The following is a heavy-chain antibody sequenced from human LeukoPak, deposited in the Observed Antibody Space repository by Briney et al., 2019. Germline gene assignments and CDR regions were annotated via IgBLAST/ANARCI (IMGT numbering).Heavy chain of an antibody. J-gene: IGHJ5*02. V-gene: IGHV4-38-2*02. CDR3: AREGGHIVVVTAIDSRWFDP. CDR1: GYSISSGYY. D-gene: IGHD2-21*02. CDR2: IYHSGST. Sequence: PSETLSLTCTVSGYSISSGYYWGWIRQPPGKGLEWIGSIYHSGSTYYNPSLKSRVTISVDTSKNQFSLKLSSVTAADTAVYYCAREGGHIVVVTAIDSRWFDPWGQGTLVTVSS.